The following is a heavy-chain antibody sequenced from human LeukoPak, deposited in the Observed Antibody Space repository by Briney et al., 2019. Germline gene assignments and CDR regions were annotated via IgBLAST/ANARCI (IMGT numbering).Heavy chain of an antibody. Sequence: PGGSLRLSCAASGFTVSSNYMSWVRQAPGKGLEWVSVIYSGGSTYYADSVKGRFTISRDNSKDTVYLQMNSLRAEDTAVYYCARSLGGSSDYWGQGTLVTVSS. V-gene: IGHV3-66*01. CDR2: IYSGGST. CDR3: ARSLGGSSDY. D-gene: IGHD1-26*01. CDR1: GFTVSSNY. J-gene: IGHJ4*02.